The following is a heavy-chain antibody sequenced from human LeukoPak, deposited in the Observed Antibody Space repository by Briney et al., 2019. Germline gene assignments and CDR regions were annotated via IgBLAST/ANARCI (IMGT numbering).Heavy chain of an antibody. D-gene: IGHD3-16*01. V-gene: IGHV3-15*01. CDR3: ATLGEDYYFYYMDV. CDR1: GFTFSHTW. CDR2: VKSYTDGGTA. Sequence: TTGGSLRLSCAASGFTFSHTWMSWVRQAPGKGLEWVGRVKSYTDGGTADYAAPVSGRFTISRDESMNTLYLQMNSLKPEDTGVYYCATLGEDYYFYYMDVWGKGTTVIVS. J-gene: IGHJ6*03.